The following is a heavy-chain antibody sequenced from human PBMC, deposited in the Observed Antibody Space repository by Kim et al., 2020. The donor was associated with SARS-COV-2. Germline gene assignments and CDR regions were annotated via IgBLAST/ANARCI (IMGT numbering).Heavy chain of an antibody. J-gene: IGHJ6*02. Sequence: GGSLRLSCVASGFNLSSYGIHWVRQAPGKGLEWVAVTWYDGTNKYYADSVKGRFTISRDNSKKTVYLQMDTLRAEDTAVFYCARDIAAPGTYYYYGMDVWGQGTTVTVSS. CDR1: GFNLSSYG. D-gene: IGHD6-13*01. CDR2: TWYDGTNK. V-gene: IGHV3-33*01. CDR3: ARDIAAPGTYYYYGMDV.